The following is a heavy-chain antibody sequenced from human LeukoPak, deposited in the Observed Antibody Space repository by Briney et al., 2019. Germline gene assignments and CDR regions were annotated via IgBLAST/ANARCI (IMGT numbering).Heavy chain of an antibody. CDR3: ARGFFNRSYYYDSSDRFDP. V-gene: IGHV4-39*07. D-gene: IGHD3-22*01. CDR2: IYYSGST. Sequence: PSETLSLTCTVSGGSISSSSYYWGWIRQPPGKGLEWIGSIYYSGSTYYNPSLKSRVTISVDTSKNQFSLKLSSVTAADTAVYYCARGFFNRSYYYDSSDRFDPWGQGTLVTVSS. CDR1: GGSISSSSYY. J-gene: IGHJ5*02.